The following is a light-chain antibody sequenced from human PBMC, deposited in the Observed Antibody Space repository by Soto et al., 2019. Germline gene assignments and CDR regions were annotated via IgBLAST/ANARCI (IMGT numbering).Light chain of an antibody. CDR3: QQLNSYL. CDR1: QGISSY. CDR2: AAS. V-gene: IGKV1-9*01. J-gene: IGKJ4*01. Sequence: IKLYQSPSALSASVEDRVTITCRASQGISSYLAWYQQKPGKAPKLLIYAASTLQSGVPSRFSGSGSGTDFTLTISSLQPEDFATYYCQQLNSYLFGGGANADI.